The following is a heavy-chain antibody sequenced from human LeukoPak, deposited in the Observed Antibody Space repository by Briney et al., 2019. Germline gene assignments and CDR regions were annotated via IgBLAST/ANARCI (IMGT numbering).Heavy chain of an antibody. J-gene: IGHJ4*02. V-gene: IGHV3-66*01. D-gene: IGHD6-25*01. Sequence: PGGSLRLSCAASGYVINNYMSCVRQAPGKGLEWVSVIYTSGSTYYADSVRGRFTISRDNSKNTLYLQMNSLRAEDTAVYYCARVAASNFFFDYWGQGTLVTVSS. CDR2: IYTSGST. CDR3: ARVAASNFFFDY. CDR1: GYVINNY.